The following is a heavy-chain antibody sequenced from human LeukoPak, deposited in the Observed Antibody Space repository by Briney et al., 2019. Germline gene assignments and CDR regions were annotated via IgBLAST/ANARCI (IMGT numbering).Heavy chain of an antibody. CDR3: ARESSGSGSYLGAFDI. J-gene: IGHJ3*02. CDR2: IYHRGST. CDR1: GDSIISSNC. V-gene: IGHV4-4*02. Sequence: PSGTLSLTCAVSGDSIISSNCWSWVRQPPGKGLEWIGDIYHRGSTNYNPSLKSRVTISVDRSKNQFSLKLSSVTAADTAVYYCARESSGSGSYLGAFDIWGQGTMVTVSS. D-gene: IGHD3-10*01.